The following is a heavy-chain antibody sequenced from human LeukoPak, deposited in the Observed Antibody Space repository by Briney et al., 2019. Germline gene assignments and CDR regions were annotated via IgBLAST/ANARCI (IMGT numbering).Heavy chain of an antibody. D-gene: IGHD2/OR15-2a*01. V-gene: IGHV3-21*01. CDR3: VRENRELSGGFDY. Sequence: SGGSLRLSCAASGFTFSTYSIIWVRQAPGRGLDWVSSISSSSSYIYYADSVKGRFTISRDNAKNSLYLQMNSLTAEDTAVYYCVRENRELSGGFDYWGQGTLVTVSS. J-gene: IGHJ4*02. CDR1: GFTFSTYS. CDR2: ISSSSSYI.